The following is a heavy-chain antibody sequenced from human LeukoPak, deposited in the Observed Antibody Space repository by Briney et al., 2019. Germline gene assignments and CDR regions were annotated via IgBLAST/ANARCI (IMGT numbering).Heavy chain of an antibody. CDR2: ISSDGSTK. V-gene: IGHV3-30*01. CDR3: ARVSIFGVVIPPDF. J-gene: IGHJ4*02. Sequence: GGSLRLSCAASGFTFSSYAIHRVRQAPGKGLEWVAVISSDGSTKYYADSVKGRFTISRDNSKNTLYLQMNSLRAEDTAVYYCARVSIFGVVIPPDFWGQGTLVTVSS. D-gene: IGHD3-3*02. CDR1: GFTFSSYA.